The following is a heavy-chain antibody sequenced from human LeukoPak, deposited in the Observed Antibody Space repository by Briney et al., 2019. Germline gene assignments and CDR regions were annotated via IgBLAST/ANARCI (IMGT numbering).Heavy chain of an antibody. V-gene: IGHV4-34*01. J-gene: IGHJ4*02. D-gene: IGHD6-13*01. Sequence: SETLSLTCAVYGGSFSGYYWSWIRQPPGKGLEWIGEINHSGSTNYNQSLKGRATISLDTSKSRFSLKMTSVTAADTAVYFCASVGIKAAVPSDYWGQGTLVTVSS. CDR1: GGSFSGYY. CDR3: ASVGIKAAVPSDY. CDR2: INHSGST.